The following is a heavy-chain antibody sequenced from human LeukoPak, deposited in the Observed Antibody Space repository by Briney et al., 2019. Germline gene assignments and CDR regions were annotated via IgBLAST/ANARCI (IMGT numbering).Heavy chain of an antibody. CDR2: IRYDGSNK. J-gene: IGHJ4*02. CDR1: GFTFSSYG. CDR3: AKDYYDILTGQDY. V-gene: IGHV3-30*02. Sequence: GGSLRLSCAASGFTFSSYGMSWVRQAPGKGLEWVAFIRYDGSNKYYADSVKGRFTISRDNSKNTLYLQMNSLRAEDTAVYYCAKDYYDILTGQDYWGQGTLVTVSS. D-gene: IGHD3-9*01.